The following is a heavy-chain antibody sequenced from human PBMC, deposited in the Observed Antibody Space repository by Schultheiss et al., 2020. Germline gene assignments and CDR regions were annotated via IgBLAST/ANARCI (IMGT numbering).Heavy chain of an antibody. CDR3: ARDPMVRGVWGAFDI. V-gene: IGHV1-18*01. D-gene: IGHD3-10*01. CDR1: GYTFTNYG. Sequence: ASVKVSCKASGYTFTNYGISWVRQAPGQGLEWIGWISAYNGNTNYAQKFQGRVTMTTDTSTTTAYMEVRSLRSDDTAVYYCARDPMVRGVWGAFDIWGQGTMVTVS. CDR2: ISAYNGNT. J-gene: IGHJ3*02.